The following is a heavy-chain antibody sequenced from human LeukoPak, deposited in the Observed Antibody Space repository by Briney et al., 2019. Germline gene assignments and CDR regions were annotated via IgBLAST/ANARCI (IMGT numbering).Heavy chain of an antibody. D-gene: IGHD3-22*01. J-gene: IGHJ4*02. CDR3: AKDRPAYYYDSSGYYRGGYYFDY. CDR2: IWYDGSNK. V-gene: IGHV3-33*06. Sequence: PGGSLRLSCAASGFTFSSYGMHWVRQAPGKGLEWVAVIWYDGSNKYYADSVKGRFTISRDNSKNTLYLQMNSLRAEDTAVYYCAKDRPAYYYDSSGYYRGGYYFDYWGQGTLVTVSS. CDR1: GFTFSSYG.